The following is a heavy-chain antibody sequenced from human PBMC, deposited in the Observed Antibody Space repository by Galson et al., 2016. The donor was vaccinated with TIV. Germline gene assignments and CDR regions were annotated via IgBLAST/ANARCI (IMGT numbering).Heavy chain of an antibody. CDR3: TRDGRGNWKYVDYFDY. V-gene: IGHV3-30-3*01. CDR1: GFTFSSYT. D-gene: IGHD1-7*01. Sequence: SLRLSCAASGFTFSSYTFHWVRQTPGKGLEWVAIISHDGNNKDVADSVQGRFTISRDSSKNTVYLQMSNLRPEDTALYFCTRDGRGNWKYVDYFDYWGQGTLVTVSS. J-gene: IGHJ4*02. CDR2: ISHDGNNK.